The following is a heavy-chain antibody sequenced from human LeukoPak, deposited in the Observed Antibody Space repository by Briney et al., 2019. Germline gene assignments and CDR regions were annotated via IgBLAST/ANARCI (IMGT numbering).Heavy chain of an antibody. Sequence: PGGSLRLPCAASGFTFSDYSMNWVRQSPGKGLEWVSYIISRGTTIYYADSVKGRFTISRDNAKNSLYLQMNSLRAEDTAVYYCARGRGYCSGGSCHYFDYWGQGTLVTVSS. J-gene: IGHJ4*02. CDR1: GFTFSDYS. CDR2: IISRGTTI. D-gene: IGHD2-15*01. V-gene: IGHV3-48*01. CDR3: ARGRGYCSGGSCHYFDY.